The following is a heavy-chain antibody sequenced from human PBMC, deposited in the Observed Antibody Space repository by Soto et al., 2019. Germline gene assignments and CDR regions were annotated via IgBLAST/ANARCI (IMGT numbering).Heavy chain of an antibody. J-gene: IGHJ4*02. CDR3: ARGVGGTAYGDHNYFDY. CDR2: IYYSGST. Sequence: PSETLSLTCTVSGGSISSYYWSWIRQPPGKGLEWIGYIYYSGSTNYNPSLKSRVIISVDTSKNQFSLKLSSVTAADTAVYYCARGVGGTAYGDHNYFDYWGQGTLVTVSS. D-gene: IGHD4-17*01. CDR1: GGSISSYY. V-gene: IGHV4-59*01.